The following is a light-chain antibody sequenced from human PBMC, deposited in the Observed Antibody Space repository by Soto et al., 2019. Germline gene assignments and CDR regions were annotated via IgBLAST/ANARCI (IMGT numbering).Light chain of an antibody. V-gene: IGKV3-20*01. CDR2: GAS. CDR3: QQYGSSPPRT. Sequence: EIVLTQSPGILSLSPGERATISCRASQSVSNDFLAWYQQKPGQAPRLLIYGASTRATDVPDRFSGSGSGADFALSISRQEPEDFAVYYCQQYGSSPPRTFGQGTKVEMK. CDR1: QSVSNDF. J-gene: IGKJ1*01.